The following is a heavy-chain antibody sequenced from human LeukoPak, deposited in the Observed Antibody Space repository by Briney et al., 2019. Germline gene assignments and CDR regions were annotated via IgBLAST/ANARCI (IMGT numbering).Heavy chain of an antibody. V-gene: IGHV3-74*01. J-gene: IGHJ4*02. CDR3: ARPPENTYTYTLDY. D-gene: IGHD3-16*01. Sequence: GGSLRLSCAASGFTFSRYWMHWVRQAPGKGLVWVSRISTAGSTTDYADSVKGRFTISRDNAKDPLYLQMDSLRAEDTAVYFCARPPENTYTYTLDYWSQGPLVTVSS. CDR1: GFTFSRYW. CDR2: ISTAGSTT.